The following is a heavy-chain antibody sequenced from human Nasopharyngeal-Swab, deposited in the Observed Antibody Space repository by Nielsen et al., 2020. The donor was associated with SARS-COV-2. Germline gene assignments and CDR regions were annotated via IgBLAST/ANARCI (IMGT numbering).Heavy chain of an antibody. CDR2: ISSSGSTI. D-gene: IGHD2-2*01. J-gene: IGHJ3*02. CDR3: ARDAYPGYI. Sequence: GGSLRLSCAASGFTFSSYEMNWVRQAPGKGLEWVSYISSSGSTIYYADSVKGRFTISRDNAKNSLYLQMNSLRAEDTAVFYCARDAYPGYIWGQGTMVTVSS. CDR1: GFTFSSYE. V-gene: IGHV3-48*03.